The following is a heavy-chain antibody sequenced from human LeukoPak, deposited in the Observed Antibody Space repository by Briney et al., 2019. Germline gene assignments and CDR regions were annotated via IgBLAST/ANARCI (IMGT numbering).Heavy chain of an antibody. D-gene: IGHD1-14*01. Sequence: GGSLRLSCAASGFTFSSYAMSWVRQAPGKGLEWVSAISGSGGSTYYADSVKGRFTISRDNSKNTLYLQMNSLRAEDTAVYYCAKDLGTRSVYYDGMDVWGQGTTVTVSS. CDR1: GFTFSSYA. CDR2: ISGSGGST. CDR3: AKDLGTRSVYYDGMDV. J-gene: IGHJ6*02. V-gene: IGHV3-23*01.